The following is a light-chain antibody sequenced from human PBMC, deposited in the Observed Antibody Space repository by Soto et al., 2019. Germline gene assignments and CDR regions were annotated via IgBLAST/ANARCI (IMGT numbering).Light chain of an antibody. CDR1: QGIGDT. Sequence: EIVMTQSPATLSVSPGEGATLSCRASQGIGDTLAWYQHKPGLAPRLLIYDASSRAAGIPDRFSGSGSGTDFTLTISRLAPEDFAVYYCQQYGTSPLTFGQGTRLEIK. CDR2: DAS. CDR3: QQYGTSPLT. J-gene: IGKJ5*01. V-gene: IGKV3D-20*01.